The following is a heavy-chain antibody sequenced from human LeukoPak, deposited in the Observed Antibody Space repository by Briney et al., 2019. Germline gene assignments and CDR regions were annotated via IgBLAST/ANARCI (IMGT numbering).Heavy chain of an antibody. J-gene: IGHJ4*02. D-gene: IGHD3-22*01. Sequence: GASVKVSCKASGYTFTSYGISWVRQAPGQGLEWMGWISAYNGNTNYAQKLQGRVTMTTDTSTSTAYMELRSLRSVDTAVYYCARAIRTYYDSSGYYYGDYWGQGTLVTVSS. CDR3: ARAIRTYYDSSGYYYGDY. CDR1: GYTFTSYG. V-gene: IGHV1-18*01. CDR2: ISAYNGNT.